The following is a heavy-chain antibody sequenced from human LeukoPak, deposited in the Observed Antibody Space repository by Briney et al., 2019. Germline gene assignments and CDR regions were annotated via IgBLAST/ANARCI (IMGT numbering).Heavy chain of an antibody. CDR3: ATLMITFGGVLLYGMDV. CDR1: GYTFTSYG. Sequence: AASVTVSFTASGYTFTSYGISWVRQAPGQGLEWMGWISAYNGNTNYAQKLQGRVTMTTDTSTSTAYMELRSLRSDDTAVYYCATLMITFGGVLLYGMDVWGQGTTVTVSS. J-gene: IGHJ6*02. D-gene: IGHD3-16*01. V-gene: IGHV1-18*01. CDR2: ISAYNGNT.